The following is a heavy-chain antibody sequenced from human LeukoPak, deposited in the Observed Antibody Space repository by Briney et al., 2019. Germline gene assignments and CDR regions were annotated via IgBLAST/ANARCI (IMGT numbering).Heavy chain of an antibody. CDR1: GFTFRSHG. D-gene: IGHD1-1*01. CDR3: AKGHTNLDPA. CDR2: ILYDGSDS. V-gene: IGHV3-33*05. Sequence: GKSLRLSCAASGFTFRSHGMHWVRQAPGKGLEWVGVILYDGSDSYYTDSVKGRFTLSRDDSKNTLYLQMNSLRAEDTAVYFCAKGHTNLDPAGDQGALVIVSS. J-gene: IGHJ4*02.